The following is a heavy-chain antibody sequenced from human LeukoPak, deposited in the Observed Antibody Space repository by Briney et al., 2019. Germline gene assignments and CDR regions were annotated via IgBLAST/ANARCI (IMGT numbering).Heavy chain of an antibody. CDR1: GGSISNYY. D-gene: IGHD2-15*01. Sequence: SETLSLTCTVSGGSISNYYWSWIRQPAGKGLEWIGRIYTSGSTNYNPSLKSRVTMSVDTSKNQFSLKLSSVTAADTAVYYCAGDILIVDDIVVVGAKLDPWGQGTLVTVSS. J-gene: IGHJ5*02. CDR3: AGDILIVDDIVVVGAKLDP. V-gene: IGHV4-4*07. CDR2: IYTSGST.